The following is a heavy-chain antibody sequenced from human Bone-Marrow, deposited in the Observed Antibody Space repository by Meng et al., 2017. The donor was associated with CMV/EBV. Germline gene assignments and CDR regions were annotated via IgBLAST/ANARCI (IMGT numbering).Heavy chain of an antibody. CDR2: IVVGSGNT. D-gene: IGHD6-6*01. Sequence: SVKVSCKASGFTFTSSAVQWVRQARGQRLEWIGWIVVGSGNTNYAQKFQERVTITRDMSTSTAYMELSSLRSEDTAVYYCAADLGQLVASSDAFAIWGQGQMVNVSS. V-gene: IGHV1-58*01. CDR3: AADLGQLVASSDAFAI. CDR1: GFTFTSSA. J-gene: IGHJ3*02.